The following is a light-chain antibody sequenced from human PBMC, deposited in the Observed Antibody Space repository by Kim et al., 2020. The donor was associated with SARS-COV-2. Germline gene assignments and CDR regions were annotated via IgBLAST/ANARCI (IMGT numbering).Light chain of an antibody. V-gene: IGKV3-11*01. CDR2: DAS. CDR3: QQRGTWPHT. Sequence: PGERATLSCRASQTVYIFLAWYQQKPGQPPRLLVYDASNRATGIPARFSGSGSGTDFTLTIGSLEPEDSAVYYCQQRGTWPHTFGQGTKLEI. CDR1: QTVYIF. J-gene: IGKJ2*01.